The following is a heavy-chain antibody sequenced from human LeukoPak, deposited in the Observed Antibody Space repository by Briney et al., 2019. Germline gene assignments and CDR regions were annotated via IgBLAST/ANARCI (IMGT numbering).Heavy chain of an antibody. J-gene: IGHJ5*02. CDR1: GGSLSSGGYY. V-gene: IGHV4-31*03. CDR3: ASYSSSWYWFDP. Sequence: SQALSLTCPVSGGSLSSGGYYWSWIPQHPGKGLEWIGYIYYSGSTYYNPSLQSRDTISVDTSMNQFSLKLSSVTAADTAVYYCASYSSSWYWFDPWGQGTLVTVSS. D-gene: IGHD6-13*01. CDR2: IYYSGST.